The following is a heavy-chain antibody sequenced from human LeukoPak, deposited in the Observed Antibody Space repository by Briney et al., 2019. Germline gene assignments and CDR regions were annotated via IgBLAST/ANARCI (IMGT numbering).Heavy chain of an antibody. J-gene: IGHJ4*02. CDR2: ISGSGGST. Sequence: GGSLRLSCAASGFTFSSYAMSWVRQAPGKGLEWVLAISGSGGSTYYADSVKGRFTISRDSSKNTLYLQMNSLRAEDTAVYYCANSGNYYGSGSYYTFDYWGQGTLVTVSS. V-gene: IGHV3-23*01. D-gene: IGHD3-10*01. CDR1: GFTFSSYA. CDR3: ANSGNYYGSGSYYTFDY.